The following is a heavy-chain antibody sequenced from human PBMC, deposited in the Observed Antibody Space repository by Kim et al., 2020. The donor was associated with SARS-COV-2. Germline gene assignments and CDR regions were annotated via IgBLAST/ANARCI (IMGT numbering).Heavy chain of an antibody. Sequence: GGSLRLSCAASGFTFDDYAMHWVRQAPGKGLEWVSLISGDGGSTYYADSVKGRFTISRDNSKNSLYLQMNSLRTEDTALYYCAKPTEFGSGSYYSLSFGDWGQGTLVTVSS. CDR2: ISGDGGST. D-gene: IGHD3-10*01. CDR1: GFTFDDYA. V-gene: IGHV3-43*02. CDR3: AKPTEFGSGSYYSLSFGD. J-gene: IGHJ4*02.